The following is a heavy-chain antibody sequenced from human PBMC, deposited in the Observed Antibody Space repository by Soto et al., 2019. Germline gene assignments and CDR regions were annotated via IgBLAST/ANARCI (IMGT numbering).Heavy chain of an antibody. J-gene: IGHJ5*02. CDR3: AREPYCGGDCYSGTGAGWFDP. Sequence: QVQLVESGGGVVQPGRSLRLSCAASGFTFSSYAMHWVRQAPGKGLEWVAVISYDGSNKYYADSVKGRFTISRDNSKITLFIQMNSVRAEDTAVYYCAREPYCGGDCYSGTGAGWFDPWGQGTLVTVSS. V-gene: IGHV3-30-3*01. CDR1: GFTFSSYA. D-gene: IGHD2-21*02. CDR2: ISYDGSNK.